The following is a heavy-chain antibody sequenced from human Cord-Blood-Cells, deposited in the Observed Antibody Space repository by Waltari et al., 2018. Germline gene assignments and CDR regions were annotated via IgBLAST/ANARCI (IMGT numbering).Heavy chain of an antibody. V-gene: IGHV6-1*01. CDR2: TYYRSKWYN. CDR1: GDSVSSNTLA. Sequence: QVQLQQSGPGLVKPSQTLSLTCSISGDSVSSNTLACNWIRQSPSIGLEWLGRTYYRSKWYNDYAVSVKSRITINPDTSKNQFSLQLNSVTPEDTAVYYCARMSLENWGNWYFDLWGRGTLVTVSS. D-gene: IGHD7-27*01. CDR3: ARMSLENWGNWYFDL. J-gene: IGHJ2*01.